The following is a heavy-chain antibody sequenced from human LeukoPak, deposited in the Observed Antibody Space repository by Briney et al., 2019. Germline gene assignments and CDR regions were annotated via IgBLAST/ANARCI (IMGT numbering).Heavy chain of an antibody. CDR3: ARGGRRTYYYDSSGRLFDY. CDR2: INHSGST. J-gene: IGHJ4*02. Sequence: SETLSLTCAVYGGSFSGYYWSWIRQPPGKGLEWIGEINHSGSTNYNPSLKSRVTISVDTSKNQVSLKLSSVTTEDTAVYYCARGGRRTYYYDSSGRLFDYWGQGTLVTVSS. D-gene: IGHD3-22*01. CDR1: GGSFSGYY. V-gene: IGHV4-34*01.